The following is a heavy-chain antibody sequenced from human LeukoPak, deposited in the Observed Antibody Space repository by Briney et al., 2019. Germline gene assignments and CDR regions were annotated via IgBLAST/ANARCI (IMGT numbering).Heavy chain of an antibody. D-gene: IGHD1-1*01. Sequence: GASVKVSCKASGGTFSSYAISWVRQAPGQGLEWMGGIIPIFGTANYAQKFQGRVTMTRDTSISTAYMELSGLRSDDTAVYYCARGRLYNWNDANDYWGQGTLVTVSS. J-gene: IGHJ4*02. CDR1: GGTFSSYA. CDR3: ARGRLYNWNDANDY. V-gene: IGHV1-69*05. CDR2: IIPIFGTA.